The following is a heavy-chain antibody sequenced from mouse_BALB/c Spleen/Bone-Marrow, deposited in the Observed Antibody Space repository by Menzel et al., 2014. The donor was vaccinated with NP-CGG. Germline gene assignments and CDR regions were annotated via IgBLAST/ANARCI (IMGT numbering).Heavy chain of an antibody. V-gene: IGHV10S3*01. Sequence: DVMLVESGGGLVQPKGSLKLSCAASGFTFNTNAMNWVRQAPGKGLEWVARIRSKSNNYATYYADSVKDRFTVSRDDSQSMLYLQMNSLKTEDSAMYYCVGERGNYVAWFAYWGQGTLVTVSA. CDR2: IRSKSNNYAT. D-gene: IGHD2-1*01. CDR3: VGERGNYVAWFAY. J-gene: IGHJ3*01. CDR1: GFTFNTNA.